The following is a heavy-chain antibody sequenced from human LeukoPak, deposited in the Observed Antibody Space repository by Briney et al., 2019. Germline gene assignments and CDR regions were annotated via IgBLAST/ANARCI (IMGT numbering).Heavy chain of an antibody. CDR1: GFTFSLYA. J-gene: IGHJ2*01. CDR2: ISGTCGST. CDR3: AKTGDHRYCDL. D-gene: IGHD7-27*01. V-gene: IGHV3-23*01. Sequence: RVSLRLSCAASGFTFSLYAMAGVRQARAKGLVWGSGISGTCGSTFHTESAKRRFTFYRDNSKNSLYLQMKSLRTEDTALYYCAKTGDHRYCDLWGRGTLVTVSS.